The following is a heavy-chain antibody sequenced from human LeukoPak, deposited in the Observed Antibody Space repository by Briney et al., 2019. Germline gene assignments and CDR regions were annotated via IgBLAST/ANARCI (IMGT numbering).Heavy chain of an antibody. CDR2: IYHSGST. V-gene: IGHV4-38-2*02. CDR3: ARERGTGYYYYYGMDV. CDR1: GYSISSGYY. D-gene: IGHD1-14*01. J-gene: IGHJ6*04. Sequence: SETLSLTCAVSGYSISSGYYWGWIRQPPGKGLEWIGSIYHSGSTYYNPSLRSRVTISVDTSKNQFSLKLSSVTAADTAVYYCARERGTGYYYYYGMDVWGKGTTVTVSS.